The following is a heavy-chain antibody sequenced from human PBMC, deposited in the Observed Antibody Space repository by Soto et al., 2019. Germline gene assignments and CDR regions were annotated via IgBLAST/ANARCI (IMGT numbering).Heavy chain of an antibody. J-gene: IGHJ6*01. CDR3: GRGGYYDSSGSRNYHFYGMDV. V-gene: IGHV1-18*01. D-gene: IGHD3-22*01. Sequence: QVPLVQSGGEVKKPGASVEIFCKTSGYTFSSYGVNWVRQAPGRGLEWMGWISPYDDYTDYAQKFQGRVSMSTDTSTKTAYMELRSLRSDDTAVYYCGRGGYYDSSGSRNYHFYGMDVWGQGTTVIVSS. CDR1: GYTFSSYG. CDR2: ISPYDDYT.